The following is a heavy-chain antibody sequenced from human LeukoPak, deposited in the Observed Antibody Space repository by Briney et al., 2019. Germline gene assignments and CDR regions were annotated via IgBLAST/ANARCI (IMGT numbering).Heavy chain of an antibody. Sequence: GGSLRLSCAPSGFTFSDYYMSWIRQPPGKELEGVSYISSSGSTIYYADSVKGRFTISRDNAKNSLYLQMNSLRAEDTAVYYCARERLPFAYYYGMDVWGQGTTVTVSS. V-gene: IGHV3-11*01. CDR2: ISSSGSTI. D-gene: IGHD4-11*01. J-gene: IGHJ6*02. CDR3: ARERLPFAYYYGMDV. CDR1: GFTFSDYY.